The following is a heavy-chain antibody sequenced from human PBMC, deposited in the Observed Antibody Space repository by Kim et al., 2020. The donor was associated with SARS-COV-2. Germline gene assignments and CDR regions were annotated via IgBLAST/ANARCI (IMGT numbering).Heavy chain of an antibody. V-gene: IGHV3-43*02. CDR3: VRGQQWLIKN. D-gene: IGHD6-19*01. Sequence: GGSLRLSCAASGFTFGDYAIKWVRQVPGKGLEWVSLISGDGGEIKYADSVKGRFTISRDNSKKSVYLQMNSLRSEDTALYYCVRGQQWLIKNWGQGTQVTVLS. CDR1: GFTFGDYA. J-gene: IGHJ4*02. CDR2: ISGDGGEI.